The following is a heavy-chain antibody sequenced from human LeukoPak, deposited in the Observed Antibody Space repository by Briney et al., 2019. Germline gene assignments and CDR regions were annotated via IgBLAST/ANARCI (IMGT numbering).Heavy chain of an antibody. V-gene: IGHV3-74*01. J-gene: IGHJ4*02. CDR1: GYTFSSYW. CDR3: ARQTYSSSSWFDY. Sequence: PGGSLRLSCAASGYTFSSYWMHWVRQAPGKGLVWVSRINSDGSSTSYADSVKGRFTISRDNAKNTLYLQMNSLRAEDTAVYYCARQTYSSSSWFDYWGQGTLVTVSS. CDR2: INSDGSST. D-gene: IGHD6-6*01.